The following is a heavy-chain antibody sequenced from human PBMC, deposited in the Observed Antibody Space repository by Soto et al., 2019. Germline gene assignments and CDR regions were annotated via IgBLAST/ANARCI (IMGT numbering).Heavy chain of an antibody. CDR2: IWYDGSNK. D-gene: IGHD6-19*01. Sequence: QVQLVESGGGVVQPGRSLRLSCAASGFTFSSYGMHWVRQAPGKGLEWVAVIWYDGSNKYYADSVKGRFTISRDNSKNTLYLQMNSLRAEDMAVYYCARAYSSGWYTRLHYGMDVWGQGTTVTVSS. V-gene: IGHV3-33*01. CDR3: ARAYSSGWYTRLHYGMDV. J-gene: IGHJ6*02. CDR1: GFTFSSYG.